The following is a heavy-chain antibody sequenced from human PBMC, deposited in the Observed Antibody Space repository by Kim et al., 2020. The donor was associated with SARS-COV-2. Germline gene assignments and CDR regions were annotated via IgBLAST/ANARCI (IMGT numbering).Heavy chain of an antibody. CDR1: GCTFSSYA. CDR2: IIPIFGTA. V-gene: IGHV1-69*13. D-gene: IGHD3-22*01. CDR3: AREGYYDSSGYYPTGDFDL. J-gene: IGHJ2*01. Sequence: SVKVSCKASGCTFSSYAISWVRQAPGQGLEWMGGIIPIFGTANYAQKFQGRVTITADESTSTAYMELSSLRSEDTAVYYCAREGYYDSSGYYPTGDFDLWGRGTLVTVSS.